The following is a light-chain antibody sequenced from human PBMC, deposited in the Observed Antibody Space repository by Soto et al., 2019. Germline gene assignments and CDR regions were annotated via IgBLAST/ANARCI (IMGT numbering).Light chain of an antibody. J-gene: IGKJ5*01. CDR2: DAS. CDR3: QQYNSYSA. V-gene: IGKV1-5*01. CDR1: QSISSW. Sequence: DIQMTQSPSSLSAYVGDRVTITCRASQSISSWLAWYQQKPGKAPKLLIYDASSLESGVPSRFSGSGSGTEFTLTISSLQPEDFATYYCQQYNSYSAFGQGTRLEIK.